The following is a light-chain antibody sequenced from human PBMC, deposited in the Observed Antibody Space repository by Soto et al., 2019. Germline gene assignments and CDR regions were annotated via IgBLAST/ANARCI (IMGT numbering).Light chain of an antibody. V-gene: IGKV3-11*01. CDR1: QTGTKY. Sequence: EILLTKSPDTLSLSTGERATLSYGASQTGTKYLAWYQQKPGQAPRRLIYDSSNRSTGVPARYIGSGSGTNFPLTISKLEPEDFAVYYCQKRSNWVPFGGGNKVEI. J-gene: IGKJ4*01. CDR3: QKRSNWVP. CDR2: DSS.